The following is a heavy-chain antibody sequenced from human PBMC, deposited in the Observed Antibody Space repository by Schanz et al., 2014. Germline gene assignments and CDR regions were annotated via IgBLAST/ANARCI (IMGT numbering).Heavy chain of an antibody. CDR1: GYTFVSYS. CDR2: INPSGGGT. Sequence: QVQLVQSGAEVKKPGASVKVSCKASGYTFVSYSMHWVRQAPGQGLEWMGIINPSGGGTSYALRFQDRVTMTRDTSTSTGYMELSSLRSEDTAVYYCARDGVDAAAGGNYWGQGTLVTVSS. J-gene: IGHJ4*02. CDR3: ARDGVDAAAGGNY. V-gene: IGHV1-46*03. D-gene: IGHD6-13*01.